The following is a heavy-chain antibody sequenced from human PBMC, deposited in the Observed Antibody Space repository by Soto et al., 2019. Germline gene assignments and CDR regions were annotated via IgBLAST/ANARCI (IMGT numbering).Heavy chain of an antibody. Sequence: QVQLVQSGAEVKKPGSSVKVSCKASRGTFGTYVITWVRQAPGQGLGCMGGIIPIFGSTTYAQRFQGRVTFTADTSTSSAYMDLSNLRSEDTAVYYCARCPSLGGNFDSWGQGTLVTVSS. CDR2: IIPIFGST. CDR3: ARCPSLGGNFDS. D-gene: IGHD1-1*01. V-gene: IGHV1-69*06. J-gene: IGHJ4*02. CDR1: RGTFGTYV.